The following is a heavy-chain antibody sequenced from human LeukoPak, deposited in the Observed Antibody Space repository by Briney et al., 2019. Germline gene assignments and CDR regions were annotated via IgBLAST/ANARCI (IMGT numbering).Heavy chain of an antibody. CDR3: AKSRTYYDSSKGAFDV. J-gene: IGHJ3*01. Sequence: SETLSLTCAVYGGSLTGYYWNWIRQPPGKGLECIGEINHSGSTDCIPSLKSRVTISVDTSKNQFSLKLSSVTAADTAVYYCAKSRTYYDSSKGAFDVWGQGTTVTVSS. D-gene: IGHD3-22*01. V-gene: IGHV4-34*01. CDR2: INHSGST. CDR1: GGSLTGYY.